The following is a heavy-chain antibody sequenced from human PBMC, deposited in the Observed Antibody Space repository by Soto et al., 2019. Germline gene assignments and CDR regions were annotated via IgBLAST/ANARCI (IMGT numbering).Heavy chain of an antibody. Sequence: GGSLRLSCAASGFTFSSYGMHWVRQAPGKGLEWVAVISYDGSNKYYADSVKGRFTISRDNSKNTLYLQMNSLRAEDTAVYYCANRGFNYDSSGYPFDYWGQGTLVTVS. J-gene: IGHJ4*02. CDR1: GFTFSSYG. CDR2: ISYDGSNK. D-gene: IGHD3-22*01. CDR3: ANRGFNYDSSGYPFDY. V-gene: IGHV3-30*18.